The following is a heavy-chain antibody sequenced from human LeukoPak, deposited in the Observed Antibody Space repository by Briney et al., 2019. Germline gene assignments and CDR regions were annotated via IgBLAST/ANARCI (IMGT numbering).Heavy chain of an antibody. J-gene: IGHJ3*02. CDR1: GGSFSGYY. D-gene: IGHD4-23*01. CDR2: INHSGST. V-gene: IGHV4-34*01. Sequence: SETLSLTCAVYGGSFSGYYWSWIRQPPGKGLEWIGEINHSGSTNYNPSLKSRVTISVDTSKNQFSLKLSSVTAADTAVYYCASTVVTPAFDIWGQGTMVTVSS. CDR3: ASTVVTPAFDI.